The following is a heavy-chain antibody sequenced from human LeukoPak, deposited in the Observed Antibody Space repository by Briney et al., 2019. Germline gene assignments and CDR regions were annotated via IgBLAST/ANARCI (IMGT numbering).Heavy chain of an antibody. CDR1: GFTFSSYW. D-gene: IGHD1-26*01. V-gene: IGHV3-74*01. CDR3: ARDQGGATTPDY. J-gene: IGHJ4*02. Sequence: GGSLRLSCAASGFTFSSYWMHWVRQAPGKGLVWVSRLNSDGRSTSYADSVKGRFTISRDNAKNTLYLQMNSLRAEDTAVYYCARDQGGATTPDYWGQGPLVTVSS. CDR2: LNSDGRST.